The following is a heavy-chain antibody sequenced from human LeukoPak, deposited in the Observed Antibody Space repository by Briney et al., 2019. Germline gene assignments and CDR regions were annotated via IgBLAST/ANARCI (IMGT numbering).Heavy chain of an antibody. J-gene: IGHJ6*02. V-gene: IGHV3-30-3*01. CDR3: ARGQYSSSWYYYYGMDV. CDR2: ISYDGSNK. CDR1: GFTFSSYA. D-gene: IGHD6-13*01. Sequence: PGGSLRLSCAASGFTFSSYAMHWVRQAPGKGLEWVAVISYDGSNKYYADSVKGRFTISRDNSKNTLYLQMNSLRAEDTAVYYCARGQYSSSWYYYYGMDVWGQGTTVTVSS.